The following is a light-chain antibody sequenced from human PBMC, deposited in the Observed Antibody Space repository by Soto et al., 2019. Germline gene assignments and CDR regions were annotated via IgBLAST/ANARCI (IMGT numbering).Light chain of an antibody. CDR1: QSVRSN. CDR3: QQYNNWPLT. Sequence: EVVMTQSPATLSVSPGERVTLSCRASQSVRSNLSWYQQEPGQAPRLLIYDASTRATGIPARFSGSGSGTEFTLTISSLQSEDFAVYYCQQYNNWPLTFGGGTKVDIK. J-gene: IGKJ4*01. CDR2: DAS. V-gene: IGKV3-15*01.